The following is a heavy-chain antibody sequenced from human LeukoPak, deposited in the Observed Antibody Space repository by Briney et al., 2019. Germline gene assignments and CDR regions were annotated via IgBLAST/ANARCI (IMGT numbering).Heavy chain of an antibody. CDR1: GYTFTGYY. V-gene: IGHV1-2*02. J-gene: IGHJ4*02. CDR2: INPNSGGA. Sequence: ASVKVSCKASGYTFTGYYMQWVRQAPGQGLEWMGWINPNSGGANYAQKFQGRVTMTRDTSISTAYMELTSLRSDDTAVYYCARDSTGDAFDYWGQGTLVTVSS. CDR3: ARDSTGDAFDY. D-gene: IGHD7-27*01.